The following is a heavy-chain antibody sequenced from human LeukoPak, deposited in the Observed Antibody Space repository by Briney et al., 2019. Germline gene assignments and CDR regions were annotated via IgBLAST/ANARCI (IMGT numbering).Heavy chain of an antibody. V-gene: IGHV3-23*01. J-gene: IGHJ6*03. CDR2: ISGSGGST. D-gene: IGHD3-3*01. CDR1: GFTFSDHY. Sequence: GGSLRLSCAAAGFTFSDHYMDWVRQAPGKGLEWVSAISGSGGSTYYADSVKGRFTISRDNSKNTLYRQMNSLRAEDTAVYYCAKVGEGYDPSALWYMDVWGKGTTVTVSS. CDR3: AKVGEGYDPSALWYMDV.